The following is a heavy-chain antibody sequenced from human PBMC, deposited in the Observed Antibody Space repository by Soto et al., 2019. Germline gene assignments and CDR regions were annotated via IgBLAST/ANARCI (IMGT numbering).Heavy chain of an antibody. Sequence: ASLKVSCKASGYTFTSYGISWVRQAPGQGLEWMGWISAYNGNTNYAQKLQGRVTTTTDTSTSTAYMELRSLRSDDTAVYYCAREDYVCRCYYKPDVFAFWGQGTTVT. CDR2: ISAYNGNT. D-gene: IGHD3-22*01. CDR3: AREDYVCRCYYKPDVFAF. CDR1: GYTFTSYG. J-gene: IGHJ3*01. V-gene: IGHV1-18*01.